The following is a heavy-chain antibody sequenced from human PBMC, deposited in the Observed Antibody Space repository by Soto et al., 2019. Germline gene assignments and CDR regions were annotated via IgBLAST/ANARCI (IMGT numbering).Heavy chain of an antibody. CDR2: IDPSDSYT. Sequence: LGESLKISCKGSGYSFTSYWISGVRQMPGKGLEWMGRIDPSDSYTNYSPSFQGHVTISADKSISTAYLQWSSLKASDTAMYYCARTLAAAGPRGYYYYGMDVWGQGTTVTVSS. J-gene: IGHJ6*02. V-gene: IGHV5-10-1*01. D-gene: IGHD6-13*01. CDR3: ARTLAAAGPRGYYYYGMDV. CDR1: GYSFTSYW.